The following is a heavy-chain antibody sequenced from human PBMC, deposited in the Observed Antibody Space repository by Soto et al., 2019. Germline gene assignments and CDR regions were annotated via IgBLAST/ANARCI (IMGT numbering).Heavy chain of an antibody. CDR3: ARRPRAVAGMDNWFDP. J-gene: IGHJ5*02. V-gene: IGHV4-39*01. CDR1: GGSISSSSITYY. CDR2: IHSSGSA. Sequence: QLQLQESGPGLVKPSETLSLTCTVSGGSISSSSITYYWGWIRQPPGKGPEWIGGIHSSGSAYYNPPLKSRVTVSIDVSKNEFYLKLSSVTAADTAVYYCARRPRAVAGMDNWFDPWGQGILVTVSS. D-gene: IGHD6-19*01.